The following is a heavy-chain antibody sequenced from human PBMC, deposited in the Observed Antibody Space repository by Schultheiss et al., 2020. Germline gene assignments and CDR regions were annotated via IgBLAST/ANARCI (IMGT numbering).Heavy chain of an antibody. J-gene: IGHJ3*02. Sequence: GGSLRLSCAASGFTFSDYYMSWIRQAPGKGLEWVSYISSSSSYTNYADSVKGRFTISRDNAKNSLYLQMNSLRAEDTAVYYCAGMTGSPDAFAIWGQGTMVAVSS. CDR3: AGMTGSPDAFAI. CDR1: GFTFSDYY. CDR2: ISSSSSYT. D-gene: IGHD1-14*01. V-gene: IGHV3-11*06.